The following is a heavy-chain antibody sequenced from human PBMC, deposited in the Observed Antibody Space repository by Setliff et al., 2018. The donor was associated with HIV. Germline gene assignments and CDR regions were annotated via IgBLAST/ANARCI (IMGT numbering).Heavy chain of an antibody. CDR3: ARGVRGYNKGGLDH. CDR1: AGTISSSSYY. J-gene: IGHJ4*02. CDR2: IYYSGST. D-gene: IGHD5-18*01. V-gene: IGHV4-39*07. Sequence: KPSETLSLTCTVSAGTISSSSYYWGWIRQPPGKGLEWIGSIYYSGSTYYNPSLKSRVTISVDSSKNQLSLTLTSVTTTDTAVYYCARGVRGYNKGGLDHWGQGTLVTVS.